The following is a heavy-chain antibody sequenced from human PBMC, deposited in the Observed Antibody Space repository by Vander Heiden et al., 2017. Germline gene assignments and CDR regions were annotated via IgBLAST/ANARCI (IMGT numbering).Heavy chain of an antibody. CDR1: GFTFSSSV. Sequence: VQLVESGGGVVQPRRSLRLPCSASGFTFSSSVMHWVRQAPGKGLEWVALIWYDGSNKYYADSVKGRFTISRDNSKNTVYLQMNSLRAEDTAVYYCARALSSGWSLFDYWGQGTLVTVSS. D-gene: IGHD6-19*01. V-gene: IGHV3-33*01. CDR3: ARALSSGWSLFDY. J-gene: IGHJ4*02. CDR2: IWYDGSNK.